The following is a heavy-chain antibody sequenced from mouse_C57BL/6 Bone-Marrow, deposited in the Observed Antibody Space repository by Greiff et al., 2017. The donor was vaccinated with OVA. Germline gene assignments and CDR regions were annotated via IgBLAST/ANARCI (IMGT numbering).Heavy chain of an antibody. CDR2: ISPGDGDP. J-gene: IGHJ4*01. Sequence: VQLQQSGPELVKPGASVKISCKASGYAFSSSWMNWVKQRPGKGLVWIGRISPGDGDPNYNGTFKGKATLTADKSSSTAYMQHSSMTSEDSAVYFCARECNAGLDYWGQGTSVTVSA. D-gene: IGHD6-1*01. V-gene: IGHV1-82*01. CDR1: GYAFSSSW. CDR3: ARECNAGLDY.